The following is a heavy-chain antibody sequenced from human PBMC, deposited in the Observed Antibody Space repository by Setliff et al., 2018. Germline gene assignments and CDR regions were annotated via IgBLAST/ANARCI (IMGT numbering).Heavy chain of an antibody. Sequence: GGSLRLSCAASGFVFGTYGMHWVRQAPGKGLDWVASVRFDGSYKVYGDSVKGRFTISRDNSQNTVYLQMNALSGDDTALYFCARAQNIFAGNLDSWGQGTLVTVSS. CDR2: VRFDGSYK. CDR3: ARAQNIFAGNLDS. V-gene: IGHV3-30*02. CDR1: GFVFGTYG. J-gene: IGHJ4*02.